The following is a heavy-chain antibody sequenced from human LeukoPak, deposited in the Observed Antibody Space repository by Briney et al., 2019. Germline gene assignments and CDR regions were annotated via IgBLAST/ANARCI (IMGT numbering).Heavy chain of an antibody. CDR2: INPSGGST. CDR1: GYTFTSYY. D-gene: IGHD2-15*01. CDR3: ARGPYCSGGSCSYSGNWFDP. Sequence: ASVKASCKASGYTFTSYYMHWVRQAPGQGLEWMGIINPSGGSTSYAQKFQGRVTMTRDTSTSTVYMELSSLRSEDTAVYYCARGPYCSGGSCSYSGNWFDPWGQGTLVTVSS. J-gene: IGHJ5*02. V-gene: IGHV1-46*01.